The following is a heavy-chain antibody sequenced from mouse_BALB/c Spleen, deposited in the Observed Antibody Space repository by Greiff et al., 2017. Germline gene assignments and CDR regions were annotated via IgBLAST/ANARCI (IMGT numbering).Heavy chain of an antibody. J-gene: IGHJ2*01. D-gene: IGHD6-2*01. Sequence: QVQLQQSGAELVKPGASVKLSCKASGYTFTSYYMYWVKQRPGQGLEWIGEINPSNGGTNFNEKFKSKATLTVDKSSSTAYMQLSSLTSEDSAVYYCTRRSIFSYFDDWGQGTTLTVSS. V-gene: IGHV1S81*02. CDR2: INPSNGGT. CDR1: GYTFTSYY. CDR3: TRRSIFSYFDD.